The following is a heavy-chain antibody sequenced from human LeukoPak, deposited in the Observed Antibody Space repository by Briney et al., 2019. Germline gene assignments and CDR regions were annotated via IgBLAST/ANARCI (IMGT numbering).Heavy chain of an antibody. CDR3: ARQFEF. J-gene: IGHJ4*02. V-gene: IGHV4-59*08. CDR2: IYSSGSI. Sequence: PSQTLSLTCTVFGGSLSSYYWVWVRQPPGKGLEWIGLIYSSGSIKYNPSLKSRLTISLDTSKNQISLKLTSVTAADTAIYYCARQFEFWGQGTLSPSPQ. CDR1: GGSLSSYY.